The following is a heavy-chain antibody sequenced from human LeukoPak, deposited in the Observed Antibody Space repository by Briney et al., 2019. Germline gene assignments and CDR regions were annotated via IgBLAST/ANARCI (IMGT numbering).Heavy chain of an antibody. CDR2: IWSDGNTQ. CDR3: ARDGDASNGYSFIDY. V-gene: IGHV3-33*01. D-gene: IGHD5-18*01. CDR1: EFTFNHYA. J-gene: IGHJ4*02. Sequence: GASLVHSCAASEFTFNHYAMQWVRKAPGKVLKWVAVIWSDGNTQYYADSVIGRFTVSRDNSKNTLYLQMNSLRAEDTAVYYCARDGDASNGYSFIDYWGLGTLVTVSS.